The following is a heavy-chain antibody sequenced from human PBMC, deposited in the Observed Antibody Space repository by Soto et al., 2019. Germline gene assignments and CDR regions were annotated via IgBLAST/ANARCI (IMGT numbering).Heavy chain of an antibody. V-gene: IGHV3-48*04. D-gene: IGHD3-16*01. Sequence: GGSLRLSCVGSVFTFGADWMTLVRQAPGKGLEWVSYISSSGSTIYYADSVKGRFTISRDNAKNSLYLQMNSLRAEDTAGYYCASIGLDDSEVWGKGTMVTVSS. CDR1: VFTFGADW. CDR3: ASIGLDDSEV. J-gene: IGHJ6*04. CDR2: ISSSGSTI.